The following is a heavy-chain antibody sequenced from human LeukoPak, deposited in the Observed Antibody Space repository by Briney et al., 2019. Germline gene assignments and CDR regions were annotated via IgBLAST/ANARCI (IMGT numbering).Heavy chain of an antibody. J-gene: IGHJ3*01. CDR3: ARSSYSSSSSV. Sequence: PGGSLRLSCAVSGFTFNGFWMSWSRQASGKGLEWVASINSDGSEGYYADVVKGRFTISRDNAKNSLYLQINSLRAEDTAVYYCARSSYSSSSSVWGQGTMVTVSS. D-gene: IGHD6-6*01. V-gene: IGHV3-7*03. CDR2: INSDGSEG. CDR1: GFTFNGFW.